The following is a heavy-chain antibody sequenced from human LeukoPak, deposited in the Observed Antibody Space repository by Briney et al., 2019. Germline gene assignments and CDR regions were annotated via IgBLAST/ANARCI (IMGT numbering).Heavy chain of an antibody. CDR3: AKDGVSRYFDWLSLLDY. J-gene: IGHJ4*02. CDR2: ISYDGSNK. D-gene: IGHD3-9*01. V-gene: IGHV3-30*18. CDR1: GFTFSSYG. Sequence: PGGSLRLSCAASGFTFSSYGMHWVRQAPGKGLEWVAVISYDGSNKYYADSVKGRFTISRDNSKNTLYLQMNSLRAEDTAVYYCAKDGVSRYFDWLSLLDYWGQGTLVTVSS.